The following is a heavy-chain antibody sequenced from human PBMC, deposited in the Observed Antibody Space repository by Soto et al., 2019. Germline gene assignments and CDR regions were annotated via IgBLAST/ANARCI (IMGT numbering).Heavy chain of an antibody. D-gene: IGHD3-22*01. CDR1: GYTFTISG. CDR3: VRVDYYDSSGYYGY. J-gene: IGHJ4*02. CDR2: ISGYNGNT. V-gene: IGHV1-18*04. Sequence: QVQLVQSGAEVKKPGASVKVSCKASGYTFTISGISWVRQAPGQGLEWMGWISGYNGNTDYAQNLQHRVTLTTDASTSSVYMELRSPRADATAVYYCVRVDYYDSSGYYGYWGQGTLVTVSS.